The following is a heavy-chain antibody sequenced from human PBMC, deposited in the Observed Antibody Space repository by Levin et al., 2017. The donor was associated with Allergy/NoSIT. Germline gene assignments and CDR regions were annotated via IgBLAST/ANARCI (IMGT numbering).Heavy chain of an antibody. V-gene: IGHV1-69*13. Sequence: ASVKVSCKASGGTFSSYAISWVRQAPGQGLEWMGGIIPIFGTANYAQKFQGRVTITADESTSTAYMELSSLRSEDTAVYYCARDPGYYYGSGSRGWFDPWGQGTLVTVSS. CDR2: IIPIFGTA. J-gene: IGHJ5*02. CDR1: GGTFSSYA. CDR3: ARDPGYYYGSGSRGWFDP. D-gene: IGHD3-10*01.